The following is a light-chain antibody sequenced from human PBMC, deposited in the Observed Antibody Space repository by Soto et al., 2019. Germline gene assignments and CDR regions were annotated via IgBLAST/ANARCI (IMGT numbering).Light chain of an antibody. J-gene: IGKJ1*01. CDR1: QSISSG. CDR2: DAS. Sequence: DIQMTQSPSTLSSSVGDRVTITCRASQSISSGLAWYQQKPGKAPNLLIYDASSLESGVPSRFSGSGSGTEFTLTISSLQPDDFATYYCQQYNSYWTFGQGTKVDIK. V-gene: IGKV1-5*01. CDR3: QQYNSYWT.